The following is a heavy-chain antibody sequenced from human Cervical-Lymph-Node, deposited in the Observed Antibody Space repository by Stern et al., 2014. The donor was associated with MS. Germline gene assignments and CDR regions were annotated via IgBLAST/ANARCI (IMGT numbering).Heavy chain of an antibody. CDR1: GFTFDDYG. CDR3: ARRAAAVTYWYFDL. Sequence: MQLVQSGGDVVRPGGSLRLSCVASGFTFDDYGMGWVRQAPGKGLEWVSCVNWNGATTGYTDSMKGRFNVSRDNAKNSLYLQMHSLRAEDTAFYYCARRAAAVTYWYFDLWGRGTLVTVSS. D-gene: IGHD6-13*01. CDR2: VNWNGATT. V-gene: IGHV3-20*04. J-gene: IGHJ2*01.